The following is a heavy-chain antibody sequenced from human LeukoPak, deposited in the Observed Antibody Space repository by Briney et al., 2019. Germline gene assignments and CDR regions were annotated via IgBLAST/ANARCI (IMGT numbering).Heavy chain of an antibody. D-gene: IGHD6-19*01. CDR3: ARVYSSGWPSDY. J-gene: IGHJ4*02. V-gene: IGHV3-53*01. CDR2: IYSGGST. Sequence: GGSLRLSCAASGFTVSSNYMCWVRQAPGKGLEWVSVIYSGGSTYYADSVKGRFTISRDNSKNTLYLQMNSLRAEDTAVYYCARVYSSGWPSDYWGQGTLVTVSS. CDR1: GFTVSSNY.